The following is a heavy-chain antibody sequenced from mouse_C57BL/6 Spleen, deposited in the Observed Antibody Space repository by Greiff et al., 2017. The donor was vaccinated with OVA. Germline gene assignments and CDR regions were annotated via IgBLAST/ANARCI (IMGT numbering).Heavy chain of an antibody. V-gene: IGHV1-15*01. J-gene: IGHJ2*01. Sequence: VKLQESGAELVRPGASVTLSCKASGYTFTDYEMHWVKQTPVHGLEWIGAIDPETGGTAYNQKFKGKAILTADKSSSTAYMELRSLTSEDSAVYYCTRTGTVDYWGQGTTLTVSS. D-gene: IGHD4-1*01. CDR2: IDPETGGT. CDR1: GYTFTDYE. CDR3: TRTGTVDY.